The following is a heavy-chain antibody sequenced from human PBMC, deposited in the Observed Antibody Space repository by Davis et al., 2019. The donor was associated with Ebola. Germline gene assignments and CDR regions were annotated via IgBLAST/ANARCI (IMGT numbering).Heavy chain of an antibody. J-gene: IGHJ6*02. D-gene: IGHD3-10*01. V-gene: IGHV4-4*07. Sequence: PSETLSLTCTVSGGSISSYYWSWIRQPAGKGLEWIGRIYTSGSTNYNPSLKSRVTMSVDTSKNQFSLKLSSVTAADTAVYYCSREEGSGSYPYYYYGMDVWGQGTTVTVSS. CDR1: GGSISSYY. CDR2: IYTSGST. CDR3: SREEGSGSYPYYYYGMDV.